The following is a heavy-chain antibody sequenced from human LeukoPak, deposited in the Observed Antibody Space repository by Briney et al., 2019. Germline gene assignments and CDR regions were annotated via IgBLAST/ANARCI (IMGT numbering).Heavy chain of an antibody. CDR2: ISYDENNK. CDR1: GFTFSSHG. V-gene: IGHV3-30*18. CDR3: AKLVGATSPFDY. D-gene: IGHD1-26*01. J-gene: IGHJ4*02. Sequence: GGSLRLSCAASGFTFSSHGMHWVRQAPGKGLEWVAVISYDENNKYYADSVKGRFTISRDNSKNTLYLQMNSLRAEDTAVYYCAKLVGATSPFDYWGQGTLVTVSS.